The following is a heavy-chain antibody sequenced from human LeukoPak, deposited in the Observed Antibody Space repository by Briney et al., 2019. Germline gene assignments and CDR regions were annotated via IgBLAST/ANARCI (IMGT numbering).Heavy chain of an antibody. D-gene: IGHD4-11*01. J-gene: IGHJ6*03. CDR1: GFTFDDYA. CDR2: ISWDGGST. Sequence: GGSLRLSCAASGFTFDDYAMHWVRQAPGKGPEWVSLISWDGGSTYYADSVKGRFTISRDKSKNSLYLQMNSLRAEDTALYYCAKVRTVTVLSYYMDVWGKGTTVTVSS. V-gene: IGHV3-43D*03. CDR3: AKVRTVTVLSYYMDV.